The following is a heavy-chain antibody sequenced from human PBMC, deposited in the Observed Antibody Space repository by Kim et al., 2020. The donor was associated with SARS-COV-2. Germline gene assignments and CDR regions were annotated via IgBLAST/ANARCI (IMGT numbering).Heavy chain of an antibody. CDR3: TTGPGNSGY. V-gene: IGHV3-15*01. CDR2: IKSKIDGGTI. J-gene: IGHJ4*02. D-gene: IGHD3-10*01. Sequence: GSLRLSCVASGLTFSNAWMSWVRQAPGKGLEWIGRIKSKIDGGTIEYSAPVKGRFIISRDDSKNTQYLQMNSLKIEDTAVYYCTTGPGNSGYWGQGTLV. CDR1: GLTFSNAW.